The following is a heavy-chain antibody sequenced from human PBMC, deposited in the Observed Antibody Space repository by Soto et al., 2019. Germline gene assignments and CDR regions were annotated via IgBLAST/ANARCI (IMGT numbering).Heavy chain of an antibody. V-gene: IGHV4-59*08. D-gene: IGHD4-4*01. CDR3: ARHIVYSNYYFDY. CDR2: IYYSGST. J-gene: IGHJ4*02. Sequence: SETLSLTCTVSGDSISSYYWNWIRQPPGKGLEWIGYIYYSGSTNYNPSLKSRVTMSVDTSKNQISLKLSSVTAADTAVYYCARHIVYSNYYFDYWGQGTLVTVSS. CDR1: GDSISSYY.